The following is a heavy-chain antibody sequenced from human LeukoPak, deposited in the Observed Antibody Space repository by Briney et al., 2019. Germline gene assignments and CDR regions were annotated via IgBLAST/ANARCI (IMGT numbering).Heavy chain of an antibody. Sequence: GGSLRLSCVASGFTFSSYAMSRVRQAPGKGLEWVSAISGSGGSTYYADSVKGRFTISRDNSKNTLYLQMDSLRAEDTAVYYCAEPEGGYYDIRPDWGQGTLVTVSS. D-gene: IGHD3-22*01. J-gene: IGHJ4*02. CDR2: ISGSGGST. CDR3: AEPEGGYYDIRPD. CDR1: GFTFSSYA. V-gene: IGHV3-23*01.